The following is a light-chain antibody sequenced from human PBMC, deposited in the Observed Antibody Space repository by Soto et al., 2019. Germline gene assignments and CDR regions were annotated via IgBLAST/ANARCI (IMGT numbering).Light chain of an antibody. CDR3: QPYNDWPPIT. CDR2: DAS. CDR1: QSISSN. V-gene: IGKV3-15*01. J-gene: IGKJ4*01. Sequence: ETVMSQSPATLSLSPGERATLSCWASQSISSNLAWYQQKPGQAPRLVIFDASTRATGIPDRFSGRGSGTDFTLTISSLQSEDSAVYFCQPYNDWPPITFGGGTKVDIK.